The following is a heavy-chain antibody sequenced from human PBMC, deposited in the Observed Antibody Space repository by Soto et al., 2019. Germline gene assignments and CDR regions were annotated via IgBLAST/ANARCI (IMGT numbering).Heavy chain of an antibody. V-gene: IGHV2-70*11. D-gene: IGHD3-3*01. J-gene: IGHJ3*02. CDR2: IDWDDDK. Sequence: SGPTLVNPTQTLTLTCTFSGFSLSTSGMCVSWIRQPPGKALEWLARIDWDDDKYYSTSLKTRLTISKDTSKNQVVLTMTNMDPVDTATYYCARISLNITIFGVVPYAADIWCPGTMVTVSS. CDR3: ARISLNITIFGVVPYAADI. CDR1: GFSLSTSGMC.